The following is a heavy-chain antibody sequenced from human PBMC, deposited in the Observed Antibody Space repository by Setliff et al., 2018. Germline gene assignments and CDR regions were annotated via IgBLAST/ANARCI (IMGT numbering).Heavy chain of an antibody. CDR2: INQSGGG. J-gene: IGHJ3*01. CDR3: RQAVVGRDVFDV. Sequence: SETLSLTCAVHGGSFSAHYWSWIRQPPGKGLEWFGEINQSGGGDYNPSFKGRVTISVDTSKKQFSLTLRYVTAADTALYYCRQAVVGRDVFDVWGQGTVVTVSS. CDR1: GGSFSAHY. V-gene: IGHV4-34*01. D-gene: IGHD1-1*01.